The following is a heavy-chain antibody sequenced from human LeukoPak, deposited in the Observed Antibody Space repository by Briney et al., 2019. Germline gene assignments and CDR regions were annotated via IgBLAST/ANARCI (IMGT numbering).Heavy chain of an antibody. CDR3: ARQPDEPFSSWYAHYFDY. CDR1: GGSISSSSFY. Sequence: SPSETLSLTCTVSGGSISSSSFYWGWIRQPPGKGLEWIGTIYYSGSTFYNPSLKSRVTVSVDTSKNQFSLKLSSLTAADTAVYYCARQPDEPFSSWYAHYFDYWGQGTLVTVSS. J-gene: IGHJ4*02. V-gene: IGHV4-39*07. D-gene: IGHD6-13*01. CDR2: IYYSGST.